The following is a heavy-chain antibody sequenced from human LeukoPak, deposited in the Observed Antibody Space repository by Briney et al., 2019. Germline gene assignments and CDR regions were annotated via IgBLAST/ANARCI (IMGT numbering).Heavy chain of an antibody. V-gene: IGHV3-23*01. CDR1: GFTFSSYA. D-gene: IGHD3-22*01. CDR3: AKSPDSSNFDY. J-gene: IGHJ4*02. Sequence: PGGSLRLSCAASGFTFSSYAMSWVRQAPGKGLEWVSAISGSGGSTYYADSVKGRFTISRENPKNTLYLQMDSLRAEDTAVYYCAKSPDSSNFDYWGQGTLVTVSS. CDR2: ISGSGGST.